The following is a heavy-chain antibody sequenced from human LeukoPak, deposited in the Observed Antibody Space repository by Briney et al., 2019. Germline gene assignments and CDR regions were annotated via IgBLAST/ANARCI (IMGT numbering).Heavy chain of an antibody. CDR1: GGSISSGGYY. V-gene: IGHV4-31*03. Sequence: SQTLSLTCTVSGGSISSGGYYWSWIRQHPGKGLEWIGYIYYSGSTYYNPSLKSRVTISVDTSENQFSLKLSSVTAADTAVYYCAISIEDSNWFDPWGQGTLVTVSS. CDR2: IYYSGST. CDR3: AISIEDSNWFDP. J-gene: IGHJ5*02. D-gene: IGHD2-15*01.